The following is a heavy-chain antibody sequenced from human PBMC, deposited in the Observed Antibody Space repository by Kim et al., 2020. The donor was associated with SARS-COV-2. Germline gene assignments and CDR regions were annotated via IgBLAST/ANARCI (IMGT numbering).Heavy chain of an antibody. CDR2: ST. CDR3: ALGGTHFDY. V-gene: IGHV3-23*01. D-gene: IGHD3-16*01. Sequence: STYIAESVTGRFTSARDNSKNALYLQMNSLRAEDTAVYYCALGGTHFDYWGQGTLVTVSP. J-gene: IGHJ4*02.